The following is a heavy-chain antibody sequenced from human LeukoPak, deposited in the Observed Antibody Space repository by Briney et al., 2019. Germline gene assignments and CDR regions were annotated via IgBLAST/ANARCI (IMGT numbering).Heavy chain of an antibody. V-gene: IGHV4-61*08. CDR3: ARDTEKFDP. Sequence: SETLSLTCTVSGDSVSSTGYYWSWIRQPPGKGLEWIGYIYYSGSTNYNPSLKSRVTISVDTSKNQFSLKLSSVTAADTAVYYCARDTEKFDPWGQGTLVTVSS. J-gene: IGHJ5*02. CDR1: GDSVSSTGYY. D-gene: IGHD2-8*02. CDR2: IYYSGST.